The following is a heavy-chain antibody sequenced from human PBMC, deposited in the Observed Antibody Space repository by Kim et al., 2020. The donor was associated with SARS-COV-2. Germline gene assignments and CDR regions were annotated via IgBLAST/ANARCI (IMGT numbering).Heavy chain of an antibody. Sequence: YATKVQGRVTLTRDTSTSTVYMELSSLRSEDTAVYYCARDLSGYYYYGMDVWGQGTTVTVSS. CDR3: ARDLSGYYYYGMDV. D-gene: IGHD1-26*01. V-gene: IGHV1-46*01. J-gene: IGHJ6*02.